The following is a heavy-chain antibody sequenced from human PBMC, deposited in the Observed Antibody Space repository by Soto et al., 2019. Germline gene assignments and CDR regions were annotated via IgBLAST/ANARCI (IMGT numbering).Heavy chain of an antibody. CDR1: GFTVSSHY. CDR3: ASDRFRGTYYLRGVTYFFEE. V-gene: IGHV3-7*03. Sequence: PGGSLRLSCAPSGFTVSSHYMTWVRQSPGKGLEWVANIKQDESEKNYLDSVKGRFTISRDNAKNSLYLQMNSLRAEDTAVYYCASDRFRGTYYLRGVTYFFEEWGQGAPVTVSS. D-gene: IGHD1-26*01. CDR2: IKQDESEK. J-gene: IGHJ4*02.